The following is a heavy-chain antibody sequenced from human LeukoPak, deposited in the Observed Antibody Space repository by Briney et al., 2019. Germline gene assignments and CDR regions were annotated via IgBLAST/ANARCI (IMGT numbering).Heavy chain of an antibody. V-gene: IGHV3-23*01. J-gene: IGHJ4*02. CDR3: TRPYYYDSSGYYNDY. CDR1: GFTFSSYA. D-gene: IGHD3-22*01. Sequence: GGSLRLSCAASGFTFSSYAMSWVRQVPGKGLEWVSAISGSGGSTYYADSVKGRFTISRDNSKNTLYLQMNSLRAEDTAVYYCTRPYYYDSSGYYNDYWGQGTLVTVSS. CDR2: ISGSGGST.